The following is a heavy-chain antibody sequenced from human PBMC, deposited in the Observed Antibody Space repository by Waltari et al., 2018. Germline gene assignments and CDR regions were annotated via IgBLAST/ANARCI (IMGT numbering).Heavy chain of an antibody. Sequence: QVQLQESGPGLVKPSETLSLTCTVSGGSISSYYWRWIRPPPGKGLEWIGYIYYSGSTNYNPSLKSRVTISVDTSKNQFSLKLSSVTAADTAVYYCARDSGSSWSDYFDYWGQGTLVTVSS. CDR1: GGSISSYY. V-gene: IGHV4-59*01. J-gene: IGHJ4*02. CDR3: ARDSGSSWSDYFDY. D-gene: IGHD6-13*01. CDR2: IYYSGST.